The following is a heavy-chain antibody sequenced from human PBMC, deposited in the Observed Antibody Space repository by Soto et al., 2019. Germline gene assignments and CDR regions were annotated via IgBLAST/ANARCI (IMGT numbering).Heavy chain of an antibody. CDR3: ARDKVREYTYGYGVSRPPYYYYGLDV. J-gene: IGHJ6*02. V-gene: IGHV3-33*01. D-gene: IGHD5-18*01. CDR2: IWYDGSNK. CDR1: GFTFRSNG. Sequence: GGSLRLSCAASGFTFRSNGMHWVRQAPGKGLEWVALIWYDGSNKYYADSVKGRFTISRENSKNTLYLQMNSLRAEDTAVYYCARDKVREYTYGYGVSRPPYYYYGLDVWGQGTTVTVSS.